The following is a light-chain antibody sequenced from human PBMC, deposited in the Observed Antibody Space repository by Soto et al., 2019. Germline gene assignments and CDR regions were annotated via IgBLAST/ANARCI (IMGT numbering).Light chain of an antibody. CDR2: GNS. Sequence: QSVLTQPPSVSGAPGQRVTISCTGSSSNIGAGHDVHWYQQPPGTAPKLLIYGNSNRPSGVPDRFSGYKSGTSASLAITGLQAADEADYYCQSYDSSLSGYVFGTGTKVTVL. V-gene: IGLV1-40*01. J-gene: IGLJ1*01. CDR1: SSNIGAGHD. CDR3: QSYDSSLSGYV.